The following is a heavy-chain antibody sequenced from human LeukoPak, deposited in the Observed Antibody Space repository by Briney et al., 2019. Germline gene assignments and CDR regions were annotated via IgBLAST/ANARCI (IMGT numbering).Heavy chain of an antibody. V-gene: IGHV3-30*02. Sequence: GGSLRLSCAASGFTFSSYGMHWVRQAPGKGLEWVAVIWYDGSNKYYADSVKGRFTVSRDNSKNTLYLQMDSLRAEDTAVYYCAKLRSPDYGDYPDYYGMDVWGQGTTVTVSS. CDR1: GFTFSSYG. D-gene: IGHD4-17*01. CDR3: AKLRSPDYGDYPDYYGMDV. J-gene: IGHJ6*02. CDR2: IWYDGSNK.